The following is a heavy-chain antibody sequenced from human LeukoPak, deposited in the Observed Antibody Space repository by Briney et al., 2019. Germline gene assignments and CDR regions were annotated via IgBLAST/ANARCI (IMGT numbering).Heavy chain of an antibody. Sequence: GGSLRLSCAPSGFTFSDYWMTWVRQVPGKGLEWVANINRGGNEVHYVDSVKGRFTISRDDAKNSLYLQLDSLRVEDTAVYYCARVGTWELQRVFDYWGQGTLVTVSS. J-gene: IGHJ4*02. D-gene: IGHD1-26*01. V-gene: IGHV3-7*01. CDR2: INRGGNEV. CDR1: GFTFSDYW. CDR3: ARVGTWELQRVFDY.